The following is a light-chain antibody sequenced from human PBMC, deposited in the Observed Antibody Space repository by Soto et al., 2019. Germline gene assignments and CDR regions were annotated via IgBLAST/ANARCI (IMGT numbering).Light chain of an antibody. J-gene: IGLJ1*01. V-gene: IGLV2-18*02. CDR2: GVT. CDR3: SSFASSNTYV. CDR1: SRDVGSFNR. Sequence: QSVLTQPPSVSGSPGQSVTIAYTGTSRDVGSFNRVSWYQQPPGAAPKLLIYGVTNRPSGVPDRFSGSKSGNTASLTISGLQVEDEADYYCSSFASSNTYVFGSGTKVTVL.